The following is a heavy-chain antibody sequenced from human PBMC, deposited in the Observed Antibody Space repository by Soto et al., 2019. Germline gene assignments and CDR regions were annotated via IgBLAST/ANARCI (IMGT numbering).Heavy chain of an antibody. CDR1: GFTVIRNY. Sequence: GGSLRLSCAASGFTVIRNYMSWVRQAPGKGLEWVSVIYSGGSTYYADSVKGRFTISRHNSKNTLYLQMNSLRAEDTAVYYCARANTYYDILTGYRDYYYYMDVWGKGTTVTVSS. J-gene: IGHJ6*03. V-gene: IGHV3-53*04. D-gene: IGHD3-9*01. CDR3: ARANTYYDILTGYRDYYYYMDV. CDR2: IYSGGST.